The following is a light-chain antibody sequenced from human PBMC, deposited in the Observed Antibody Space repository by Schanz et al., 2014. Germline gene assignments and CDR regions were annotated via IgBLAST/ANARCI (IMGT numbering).Light chain of an antibody. CDR1: SSDIGAYNY. J-gene: IGLJ2*01. CDR2: DVA. V-gene: IGLV2-14*03. Sequence: QSALTQPASVSGSPGQSITISCTGTSSDIGAYNYVSWYQHHPGRAPKLILYDVASRPSGISNRFSGSKSGNTASLTISGLQAEDEADYYCSSYRRTDTTYVVFGGGTKLTVL. CDR3: SSYRRTDTTYVV.